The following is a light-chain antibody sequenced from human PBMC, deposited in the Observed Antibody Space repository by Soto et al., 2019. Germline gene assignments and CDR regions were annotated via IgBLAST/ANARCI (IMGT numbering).Light chain of an antibody. CDR2: EVS. J-gene: IGLJ2*01. Sequence: QSALTQPASVSGSPGRSITISCTGTSSDVGGYNYVSWHQQHPGKAPKLMIFEVSNRPSGVPDRFSGSKSGNTASLTISGLQAEDEADYYCSSYTGSSTNTVVFGGGTKLTVL. V-gene: IGLV2-14*01. CDR1: SSDVGGYNY. CDR3: SSYTGSSTNTVV.